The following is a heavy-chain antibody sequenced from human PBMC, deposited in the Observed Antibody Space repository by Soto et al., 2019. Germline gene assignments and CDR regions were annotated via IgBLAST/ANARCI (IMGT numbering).Heavy chain of an antibody. CDR1: GFIFSRYW. V-gene: IGHV3-7*03. CDR3: ARDSSGYPFDY. D-gene: IGHD5-12*01. Sequence: PVGSLRLSCAASGFIFSRYWMSWVRQTPGKGMEWVANIKEDGSEKYYVDSVKGRFTISRDNAKNSLYLQINSLSAEDTAVYYCARDSSGYPFDYWGQGTLVTVSS. CDR2: IKEDGSEK. J-gene: IGHJ4*02.